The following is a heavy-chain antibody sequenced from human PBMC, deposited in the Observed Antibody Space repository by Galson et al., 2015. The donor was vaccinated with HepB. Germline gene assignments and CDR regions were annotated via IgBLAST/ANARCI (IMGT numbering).Heavy chain of an antibody. V-gene: IGHV3-30*18. D-gene: IGHD1-14*01. CDR2: ISYDGSNK. Sequence: SLRLSCAASGFTFSSYGMHWVRQAPGKGLEWVAVISYDGSNKYYADSVKGRFTISRDNSKNTLYLQMNSLRAEDTAVYYCAKKGDITTPYYYYYYMDVWGKGTTVTVSS. CDR1: GFTFSSYG. CDR3: AKKGDITTPYYYYYYMDV. J-gene: IGHJ6*03.